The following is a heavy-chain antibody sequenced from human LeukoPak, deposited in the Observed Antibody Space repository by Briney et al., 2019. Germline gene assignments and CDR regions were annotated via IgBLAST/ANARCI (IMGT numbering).Heavy chain of an antibody. V-gene: IGHV4-39*07. Sequence: SETLSLTCTVSGGSISSSSYYWGWIRQPPGKGLEWIGSIYYSGSTNYNPSLESRVTISVGTSKNQFSLKLSSVTAADTAVYYCASQDRRYQPLLFRHWPDAFDIWGQGTMVTVSS. CDR3: ASQDRRYQPLLFRHWPDAFDI. J-gene: IGHJ3*02. CDR2: IYYSGST. CDR1: GGSISSSSYY. D-gene: IGHD2-21*02.